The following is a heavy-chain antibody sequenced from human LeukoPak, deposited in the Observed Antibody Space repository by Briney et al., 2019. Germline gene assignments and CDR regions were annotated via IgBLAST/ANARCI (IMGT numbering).Heavy chain of an antibody. CDR2: ISGSGGST. Sequence: PGGSLRLSCAASGFTFSSYAMSWVRQAPGKGLEWVSAISGSGGSTYYADSVKGRFTISRDNSKNTLYLQMNSLRAEDTAVYYCAKGPSQQLLVYMDVWGKGTTVTVSS. D-gene: IGHD6-13*01. CDR1: GFTFSSYA. J-gene: IGHJ6*03. CDR3: AKGPSQQLLVYMDV. V-gene: IGHV3-23*01.